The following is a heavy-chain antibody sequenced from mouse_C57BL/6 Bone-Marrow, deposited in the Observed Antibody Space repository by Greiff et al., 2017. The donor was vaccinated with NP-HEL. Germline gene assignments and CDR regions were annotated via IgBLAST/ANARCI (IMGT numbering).Heavy chain of an antibody. Sequence: QVQLQQPGAELVKPGASVKLSCKASGYTFTSYWMHWVKQRPGQGLEWIGMIHPNSGSTNYNEKFKSKATLTVDKSSSTAYMQLSSLTSEDSAVYYCARFGSGYAMDYWGQGTSVTVSS. V-gene: IGHV1-64*01. CDR3: ARFGSGYAMDY. J-gene: IGHJ4*01. D-gene: IGHD2-2*01. CDR2: IHPNSGST. CDR1: GYTFTSYW.